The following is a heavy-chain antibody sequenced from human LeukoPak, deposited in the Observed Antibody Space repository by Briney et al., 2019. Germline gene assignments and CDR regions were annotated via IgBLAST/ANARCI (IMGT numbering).Heavy chain of an antibody. D-gene: IGHD6-6*01. Sequence: ASVKVSCKASGYPFTSYGITWVRQAPGQGLEWMGWISAYTGNTNYAQKFQGRVTMTTDTSTTTAYMELRSLRSDDTAVYYCARSYSSSSHFDYWGQGTLVTVSS. CDR1: GYPFTSYG. V-gene: IGHV1-18*01. CDR2: ISAYTGNT. J-gene: IGHJ4*02. CDR3: ARSYSSSSHFDY.